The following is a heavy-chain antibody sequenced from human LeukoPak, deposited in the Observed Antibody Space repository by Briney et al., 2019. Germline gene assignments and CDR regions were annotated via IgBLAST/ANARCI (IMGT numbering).Heavy chain of an antibody. V-gene: IGHV6-1*01. CDR3: ARGDGPIHGRYYFDY. Sequence: SQTLSLACAISGDSVSGKSVAWNWIRQSPSRGLEWLGRTFYRSKWSSEYATSMKGRITINPDTSKNQFSLQLISVTPEDTAVYYCARGDGPIHGRYYFDYWGQGALITVSS. D-gene: IGHD3-10*01. J-gene: IGHJ4*02. CDR1: GDSVSGKSVA. CDR2: TFYRSKWSS.